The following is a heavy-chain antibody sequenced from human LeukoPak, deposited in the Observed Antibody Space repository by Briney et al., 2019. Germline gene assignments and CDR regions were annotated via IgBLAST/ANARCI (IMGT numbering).Heavy chain of an antibody. CDR1: GDSISRES. D-gene: IGHD1-1*01. V-gene: IGHV4-4*08. Sequence: PSETLSLTCTVSGDSISRESWSWIRQAPGKGLESIGYSYDSWRMNYNPSLQSRVTTSLDTSENRLSLQLNSVTAADTAVYYCARRIQLWSYWHFDLWGRGTLVTVTS. CDR2: SYDSWRM. CDR3: ARRIQLWSYWHFDL. J-gene: IGHJ2*01.